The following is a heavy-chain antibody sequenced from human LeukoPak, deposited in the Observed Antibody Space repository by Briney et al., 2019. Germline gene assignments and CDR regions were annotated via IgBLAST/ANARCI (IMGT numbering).Heavy chain of an antibody. V-gene: IGHV3-11*05. D-gene: IGHD1-26*01. J-gene: IGHJ4*02. CDR3: ARDSGSYYDY. CDR2: ISSSSSYT. Sequence: PGGSLRLSCAASGFSLSDYYMSWIRQAPGKGLEGISHISSSSSYTNYSDSVKGRFTISRDNAKNSLHLQMSSLRAEDTAVYYCARDSGSYYDYWGQGTLVTASS. CDR1: GFSLSDYY.